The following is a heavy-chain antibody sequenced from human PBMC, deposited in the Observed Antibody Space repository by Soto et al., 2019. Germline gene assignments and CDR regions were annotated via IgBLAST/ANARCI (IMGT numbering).Heavy chain of an antibody. V-gene: IGHV3-7*03. Sequence: GGSLRRSCAASGFTLNSYWMSWVRQASGKGLEWVANIKQDGSEKYYVDSVKGRFTISRDNAKNSLYLQMNSLRAEDTAVYYCARDDPPSYYYDSSGYLSAFDIWGQGTMVT. CDR3: ARDDPPSYYYDSSGYLSAFDI. CDR1: GFTLNSYW. D-gene: IGHD3-22*01. J-gene: IGHJ3*02. CDR2: IKQDGSEK.